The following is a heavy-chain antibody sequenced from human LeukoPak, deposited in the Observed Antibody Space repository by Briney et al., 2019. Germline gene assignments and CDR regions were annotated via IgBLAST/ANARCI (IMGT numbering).Heavy chain of an antibody. D-gene: IGHD5-18*01. CDR3: ARDLDTAMTGKGFDY. V-gene: IGHV4-38-2*02. CDR1: GYSISSGYY. J-gene: IGHJ4*02. CDR2: IYHSGST. Sequence: PSETLSLTCTVSGYSISSGYYWGWIRQPPGKGLEWIGSIYHSGSTYYNPSLKSRVTISVDTSKNQFSLKLSSVTAADTAVYYCARDLDTAMTGKGFDYWGQGTLVTVSS.